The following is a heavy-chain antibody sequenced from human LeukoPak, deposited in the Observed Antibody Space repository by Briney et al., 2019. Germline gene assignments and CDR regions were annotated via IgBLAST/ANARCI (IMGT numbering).Heavy chain of an antibody. Sequence: GGSLRLSCAASGFTFSNYDIHWVRQTTGKSLEWVSAIGSAGDTYYPDSVKGRFTISRDNGKNILYLQMNSLRAEDTAVYYCARGQVVGAGARNAFDIWGQGTMVTVSS. CDR3: ARGQVVGAGARNAFDI. J-gene: IGHJ3*02. V-gene: IGHV3-13*01. D-gene: IGHD4/OR15-4a*01. CDR2: IGSAGDT. CDR1: GFTFSNYD.